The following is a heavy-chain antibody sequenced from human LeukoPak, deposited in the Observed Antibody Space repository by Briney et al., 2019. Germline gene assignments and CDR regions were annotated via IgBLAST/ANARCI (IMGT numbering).Heavy chain of an antibody. CDR3: ARDHFDWVGDFDY. V-gene: IGHV3-7*03. Sequence: SGGSLRLSCAASGFTLSSYWMSWVRQAPGKGLEWVANIKEDGSEKYYVDSVKGRLTISRDNAKNSLYLQMNSLRAEDTAVYYCARDHFDWVGDFDYWGQGTLVTVSS. CDR1: GFTLSSYW. J-gene: IGHJ4*02. CDR2: IKEDGSEK. D-gene: IGHD3-9*01.